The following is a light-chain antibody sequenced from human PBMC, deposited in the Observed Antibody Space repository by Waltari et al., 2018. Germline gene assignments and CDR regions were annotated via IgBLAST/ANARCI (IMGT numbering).Light chain of an antibody. J-gene: IGLJ3*02. V-gene: IGLV4-69*01. CDR3: QTGGHGTWV. CDR2: VNSDGSH. Sequence: QQPGKGPRFLMKVNSDGSHSTGDEIPDRFSGSSTGAERYLSISSLQSEDDADYYCQTGGHGTWVFGGGTKVTVL.